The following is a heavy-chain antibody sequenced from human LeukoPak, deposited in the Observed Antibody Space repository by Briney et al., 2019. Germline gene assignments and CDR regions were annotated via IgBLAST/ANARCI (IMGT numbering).Heavy chain of an antibody. CDR3: ARVSDVVYSRGFDP. CDR1: GYSFTTYN. V-gene: IGHV1-46*01. Sequence: GASVKVSCKASGYSFTTYNIHWVRQAPGQGLEWMGIINPTDGSTSYAQTFQGRVTVTRDTAPSTVYMELSSLRSEDTAVYYCARVSDVVYSRGFDPWGQGTLVTVSS. CDR2: INPTDGST. J-gene: IGHJ5*02. D-gene: IGHD2-15*01.